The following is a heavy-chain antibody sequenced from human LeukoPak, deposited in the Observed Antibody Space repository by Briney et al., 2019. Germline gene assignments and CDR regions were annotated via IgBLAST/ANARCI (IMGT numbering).Heavy chain of an antibody. Sequence: GGSLRLSCAASGFTFSSYTMNWVRQAPGKGLEWVSAISGSGGSTYYADSVKGRFTISRDNSKNTLYLQMNSLRAEDTAVYYCAKGEGSSWSRFDYWGQGTLVTVSS. CDR2: ISGSGGST. CDR3: AKGEGSSWSRFDY. D-gene: IGHD6-13*01. V-gene: IGHV3-23*01. CDR1: GFTFSSYT. J-gene: IGHJ4*02.